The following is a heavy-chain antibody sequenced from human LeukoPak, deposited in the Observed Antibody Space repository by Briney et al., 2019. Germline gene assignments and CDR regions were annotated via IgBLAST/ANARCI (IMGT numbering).Heavy chain of an antibody. CDR1: ESTFTSYA. CDR3: AKSYSGSRGAFDI. Sequence: GGSLRLSCAASESTFTSYALSWARQAPGKGLEWVSFISNSGSSTYYADSVKGRFTISRDNSKNTLYLQMNSLRADDTAVYYCAKSYSGSRGAFDIWGQGTMVTVSS. D-gene: IGHD1-26*01. CDR2: ISNSGSST. V-gene: IGHV3-23*01. J-gene: IGHJ3*02.